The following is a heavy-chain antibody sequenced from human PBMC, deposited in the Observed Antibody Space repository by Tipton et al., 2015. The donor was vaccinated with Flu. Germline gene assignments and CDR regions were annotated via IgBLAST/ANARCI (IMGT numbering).Heavy chain of an antibody. Sequence: SLRLSCAASGFTFSSYAMSWVRQAPGKGLEWVSAISGSGGSSYYADSVKGRFTISRDNSKNTLYLQMNSLRAEDTAVYYCAKEVSEWELLGYFDYWGQGTLVTVSS. V-gene: IGHV3-23*01. CDR1: GFTFSSYA. CDR2: ISGSGGSS. CDR3: AKEVSEWELLGYFDY. D-gene: IGHD1-26*01. J-gene: IGHJ4*02.